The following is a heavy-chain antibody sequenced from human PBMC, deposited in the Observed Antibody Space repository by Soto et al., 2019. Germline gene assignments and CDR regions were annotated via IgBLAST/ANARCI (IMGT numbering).Heavy chain of an antibody. D-gene: IGHD2-21*02. CDR2: INAGNGNT. Sequence: ASVKVSCKASGYTFTSYAMHWVRQAPGQRLEWMGWINAGNGNTKYSQKFQGRVTITRDTSASTAYMELSSLRSEDTAVYYCAWSVVVVTALYYCGLRTLVTVSA. J-gene: IGHJ4*02. CDR3: AWSVVVVTALYY. CDR1: GYTFTSYA. V-gene: IGHV1-3*01.